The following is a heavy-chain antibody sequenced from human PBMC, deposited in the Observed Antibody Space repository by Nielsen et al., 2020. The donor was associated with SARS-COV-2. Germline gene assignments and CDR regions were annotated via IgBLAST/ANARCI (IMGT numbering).Heavy chain of an antibody. J-gene: IGHJ4*02. CDR3: ARAGNHYGGRARGFYFDY. D-gene: IGHD4-23*01. CDR2: ISGSGVST. Sequence: WIRQPPGKGLEWVSVISGSGVSTYYADSVKGRFTISRDNAKNSLYLQMNSLRAEDTAVYYCARAGNHYGGRARGFYFDYWGQGTLVTVSS. V-gene: IGHV3-11*01.